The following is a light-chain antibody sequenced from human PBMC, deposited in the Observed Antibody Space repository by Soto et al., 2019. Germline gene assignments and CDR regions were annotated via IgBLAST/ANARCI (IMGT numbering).Light chain of an antibody. CDR1: SSNIGSHT. Sequence: QSVLTQPPSASGTPGQRITISCSGSSSNIGSHTVNWHQQVPGTAPKLLIYSNNQRPSGVPDRFSGSKSATSASLAIGGLRSEDEADYYCAAWDDSLSGWVFGGGTKLTVL. CDR2: SNN. J-gene: IGLJ3*02. V-gene: IGLV1-44*01. CDR3: AAWDDSLSGWV.